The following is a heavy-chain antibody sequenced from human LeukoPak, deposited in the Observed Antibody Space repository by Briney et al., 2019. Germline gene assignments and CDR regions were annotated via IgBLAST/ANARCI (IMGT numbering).Heavy chain of an antibody. CDR2: ISGSGGST. V-gene: IGHV3-23*01. D-gene: IGHD2-8*01. Sequence: GSLRLSCAASGFTFSTYAMSWVRQAPGKGLEWVSAISGSGGSTYYADSVKGRFTISRDNSKNTLYLQMNSLRAEDTAVYYCAKKGCLWCPGELYFDYWGQGTLLTVSS. CDR3: AKKGCLWCPGELYFDY. CDR1: GFTFSTYA. J-gene: IGHJ4*02.